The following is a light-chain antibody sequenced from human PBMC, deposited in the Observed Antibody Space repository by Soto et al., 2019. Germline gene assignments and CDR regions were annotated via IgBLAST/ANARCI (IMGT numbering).Light chain of an antibody. Sequence: VLTQSPVALSLSPGERATLSCRASQSVTSSYLAWYQLKPGQAPRLLIYSASRGATGFPARFSGSGFGTDFTLTISSLQSEDFAVYYCQKYNNWRWTFGEGSKVDIK. CDR3: QKYNNWRWT. V-gene: IGKV3-15*01. CDR2: SAS. CDR1: QSVTSSY. J-gene: IGKJ1*01.